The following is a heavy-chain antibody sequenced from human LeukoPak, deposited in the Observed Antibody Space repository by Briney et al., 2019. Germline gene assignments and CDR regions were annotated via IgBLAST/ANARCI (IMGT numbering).Heavy chain of an antibody. Sequence: GGSLRLSCAASGFTFSNYYMDWVRQAPGKGLEWVSSISSGSSYIYYADSLKGRFTISRDNAKNSLYLQMNSLRAEDTAVYYCATGVRGYNSALDYWGQGTLVTVSP. D-gene: IGHD6-19*01. CDR3: ATGVRGYNSALDY. CDR1: GFTFSNYY. J-gene: IGHJ4*02. V-gene: IGHV3-21*01. CDR2: ISSGSSYI.